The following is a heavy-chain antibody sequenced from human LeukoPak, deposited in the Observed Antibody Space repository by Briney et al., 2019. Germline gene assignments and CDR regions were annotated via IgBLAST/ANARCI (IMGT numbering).Heavy chain of an antibody. CDR3: AKAPVTTCRGAYCYPFDY. CDR1: GFTLSSYA. D-gene: IGHD2-21*01. J-gene: IGHJ4*02. Sequence: GSLRLSCAASGFTLSSYAMSWVRQAPGKGLEWVSAISDSGNTYHADSVKGRFTISRDSSKNTLFLQMNRLRPEDAAVYYCAKAPVTTCRGAYCYPFDYWGQGTLVTVSS. V-gene: IGHV3-23*01. CDR2: ISDSGNT.